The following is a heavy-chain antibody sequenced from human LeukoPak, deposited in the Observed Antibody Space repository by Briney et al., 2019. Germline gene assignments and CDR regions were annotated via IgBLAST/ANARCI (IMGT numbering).Heavy chain of an antibody. CDR1: GGSISSGSYY. Sequence: SQTLSLTCTVSGGSISSGSYYWSWIRQPAGKGLEWIGRIYTSGSTNYNPSLKSRVTISVDTSKTQFSLKLSSVTAADTAVYYCARDSYGSGSYFGGFAYWGQGTLVTVSS. J-gene: IGHJ4*02. D-gene: IGHD3-10*01. CDR2: IYTSGST. V-gene: IGHV4-61*02. CDR3: ARDSYGSGSYFGGFAY.